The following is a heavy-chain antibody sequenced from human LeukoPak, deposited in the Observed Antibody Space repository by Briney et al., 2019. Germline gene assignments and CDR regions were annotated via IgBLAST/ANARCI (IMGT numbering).Heavy chain of an antibody. D-gene: IGHD2-2*03. Sequence: GGSLRLSCAASGFTFSSYGMHWVRQAPGKGLEWVAFIRYDGSNKYYADSVKGRFTISRDNSKNTLYLQMNSLRAEDTAVYYWAKMDQSEIDYWGQGTLVTVSS. J-gene: IGHJ4*02. CDR3: AKMDQSEIDY. CDR2: IRYDGSNK. V-gene: IGHV3-30*02. CDR1: GFTFSSYG.